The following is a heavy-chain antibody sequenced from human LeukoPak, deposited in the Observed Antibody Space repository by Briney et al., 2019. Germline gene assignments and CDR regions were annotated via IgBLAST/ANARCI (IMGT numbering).Heavy chain of an antibody. V-gene: IGHV4-39*01. CDR1: GASISRTSYY. CDR3: ASGSGYFFDY. Sequence: SETLSLTCTVPGASISRTSYYWGWIRQPPGKGLEWIATMYFSGSTYYNPSLKSRVTILVDTSKNQFSLKLSSVTAADTAVYYCASGSGYFFDYWGQGTLVTVSS. D-gene: IGHD1-14*01. J-gene: IGHJ4*02. CDR2: MYFSGST.